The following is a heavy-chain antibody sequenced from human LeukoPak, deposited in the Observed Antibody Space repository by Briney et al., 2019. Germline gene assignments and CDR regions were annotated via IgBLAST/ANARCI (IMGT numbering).Heavy chain of an antibody. CDR2: INHSGST. J-gene: IGHJ4*02. Sequence: XXXRQPXXXGLEWIGEINHSGSTNYNPSLKSRVTISVDTSKNQFSLKLSSVTAADTAVYYCARGSFWSGYQYDYWGQGTLVTVSS. D-gene: IGHD3-3*01. CDR3: ARGSFWSGYQYDY. V-gene: IGHV4-34*01.